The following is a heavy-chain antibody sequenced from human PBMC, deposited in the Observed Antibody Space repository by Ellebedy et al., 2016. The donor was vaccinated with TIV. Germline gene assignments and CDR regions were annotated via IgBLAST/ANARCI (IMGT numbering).Heavy chain of an antibody. V-gene: IGHV3-30-3*01. J-gene: IGHJ4*02. D-gene: IGHD6-19*01. CDR1: GFTLSHFA. CDR3: ARDGACIPVAVEYYFES. CDR2: ISYDGSNE. Sequence: GESLKISCAASGFTLSHFAMHWVRQAPGRGLEWVAVISYDGSNEYYADSVKGRFTVSRDNSKNTVYLQMNSLRLEDTALYYCARDGACIPVAVEYYFESWGQGTLVTVSS.